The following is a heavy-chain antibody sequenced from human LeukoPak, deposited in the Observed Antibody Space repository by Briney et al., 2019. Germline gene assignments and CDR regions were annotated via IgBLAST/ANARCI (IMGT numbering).Heavy chain of an antibody. J-gene: IGHJ6*03. D-gene: IGHD5-18*01. V-gene: IGHV4-39*07. CDR1: GGSISSSSYY. CDR3: ARDSAMVTPGYYYYMDV. CDR2: IYYSGSI. Sequence: SETLSLTCTVSGGSISSSSYYWGWIRQPPGKGLEWIGSIYYSGSIYYNPSLKSRVTISVDTSKNQFSLKLSSVTAADTAVYYCARDSAMVTPGYYYYMDVWGKGTTVTVSS.